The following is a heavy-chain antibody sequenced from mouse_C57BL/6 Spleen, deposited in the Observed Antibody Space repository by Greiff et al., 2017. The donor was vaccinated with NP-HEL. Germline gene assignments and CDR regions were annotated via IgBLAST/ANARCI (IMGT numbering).Heavy chain of an antibody. CDR2: ISNGGGST. V-gene: IGHV5-12*01. CDR3: ARHWNYAMDY. J-gene: IGHJ4*01. Sequence: EVMLVESGGGLVQPGGSLKLSCAASGFTFTDYYMYWVRQTPEKRLEWVAYISNGGGSTYYPDTVKGRFTISRDNAKNTLYLQMSRLKSEDTAMYYCARHWNYAMDYWGQGTSVTVSS. CDR1: GFTFTDYY.